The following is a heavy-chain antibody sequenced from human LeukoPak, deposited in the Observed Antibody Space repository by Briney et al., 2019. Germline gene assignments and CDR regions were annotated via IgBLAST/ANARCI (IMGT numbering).Heavy chain of an antibody. CDR1: GGSISSYY. CDR3: ARSSDYGEVT. D-gene: IGHD4-17*01. J-gene: IGHJ5*02. Sequence: SETLSLTCTVSGGSISSYYWSWIRQPAGKGREGMGRIYTSGRTNYNTSLKSRVTVSVDTSKNQFSLKLSSVTAADTAVYYCARSSDYGEVTWGQGTLVTVSS. CDR2: IYTSGRT. V-gene: IGHV4-4*07.